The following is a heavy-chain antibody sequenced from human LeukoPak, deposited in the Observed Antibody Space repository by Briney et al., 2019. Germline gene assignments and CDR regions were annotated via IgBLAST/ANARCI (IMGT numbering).Heavy chain of an antibody. D-gene: IGHD2-15*01. CDR3: AHSGRGYCSGSSCLMSFNY. Sequence: SGPTLVKPTQTLTLTCTFSGFSLSTSGVGVGWIRQPPGKALEWLALIYWNDDNRYSPSLKSRLTITKDTSKNQEVLTMTNMDPVDTATYYCAHSGRGYCSGSSCLMSFNYWGQGTLVTVSS. CDR2: IYWNDDN. V-gene: IGHV2-5*01. CDR1: GFSLSTSGVG. J-gene: IGHJ4*02.